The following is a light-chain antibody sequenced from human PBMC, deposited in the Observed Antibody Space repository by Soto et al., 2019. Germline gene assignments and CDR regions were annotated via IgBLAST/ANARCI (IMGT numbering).Light chain of an antibody. J-gene: IGKJ2*01. CDR2: SAS. CDR3: QQYGSSPLMYT. Sequence: EIVLTQSPGTLSLSPGERVTLSCRASQSVSSSYLAWYQQKPGQAPRLLIYSASSRATGIPDRFSGSGSGTDFTLTISRLEPEDFAVYYCQQYGSSPLMYTFGQGTKLEIK. V-gene: IGKV3-20*01. CDR1: QSVSSSY.